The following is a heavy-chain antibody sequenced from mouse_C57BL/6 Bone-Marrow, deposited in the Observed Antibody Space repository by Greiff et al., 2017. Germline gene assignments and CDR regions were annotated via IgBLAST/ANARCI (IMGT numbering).Heavy chain of an antibody. J-gene: IGHJ3*01. CDR3: ARSNDGYFSWFAY. V-gene: IGHV1-85*01. Sequence: QVQLKQSGPELVKPGASVKLSCKASGYTFTSYDINWVKQRPGQGLEWIGWIYPRDGSTKYNEKFKGKATLTVDTSSSTAYMELHSLTSEDSAVYFCARSNDGYFSWFAYWGQGTLGTVSA. CDR1: GYTFTSYD. CDR2: IYPRDGST. D-gene: IGHD2-3*01.